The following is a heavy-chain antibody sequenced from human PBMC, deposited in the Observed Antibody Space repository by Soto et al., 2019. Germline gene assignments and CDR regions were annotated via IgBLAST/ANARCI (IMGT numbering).Heavy chain of an antibody. CDR2: INPNSGGT. D-gene: IGHD2-15*01. V-gene: IGHV1-2*04. CDR1: GYTFTGYY. J-gene: IGHJ6*03. CDR3: ARSCGGRCYPNSRLYYYYYMDV. Sequence: QVQLVQSGAEVKKPGASVKVSCKASGYTFTGYYMHWVRQAPGQGLEWMGWINPNSGGTNYAQKFQGWVTMTRDTSISTAYMELSRLRSDETAVYYCARSCGGRCYPNSRLYYYYYMDVWGKRTTVTVSS.